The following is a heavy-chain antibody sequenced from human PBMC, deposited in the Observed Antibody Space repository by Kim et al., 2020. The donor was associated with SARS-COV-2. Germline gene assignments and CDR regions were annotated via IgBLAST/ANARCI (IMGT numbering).Heavy chain of an antibody. Sequence: SVKVSCKASGGTFSSYAISWVRQAPGQGLEWMGGIIPIFGTANYAQKFQGRVTITADESTSTAYMELSSLRSEDTAVYYCARVLPLHRGAYYYYGMDVWGQGTTVTVSS. CDR1: GGTFSSYA. J-gene: IGHJ6*02. V-gene: IGHV1-69*13. D-gene: IGHD3-10*01. CDR3: ARVLPLHRGAYYYYGMDV. CDR2: IIPIFGTA.